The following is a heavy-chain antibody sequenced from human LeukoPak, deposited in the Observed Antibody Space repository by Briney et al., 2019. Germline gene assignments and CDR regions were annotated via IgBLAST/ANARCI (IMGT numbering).Heavy chain of an antibody. V-gene: IGHV4-34*01. CDR1: GGSFSGYY. CDR2: INHSGST. CDR3: ARGGGSGYYYFAPIWYFDY. Sequence: PSETLSLTCAVYGGSFSGYYWSWIRQPPGKGLEWIGEINHSGSTNYNPSLKSRGTISVDTSKNQFSLKLSSVTAADTAVYYCARGGGSGYYYFAPIWYFDYWGQGTLVTVSS. J-gene: IGHJ4*02. D-gene: IGHD3-22*01.